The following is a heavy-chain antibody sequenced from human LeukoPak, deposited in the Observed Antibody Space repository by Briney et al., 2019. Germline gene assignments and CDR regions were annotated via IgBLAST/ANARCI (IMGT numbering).Heavy chain of an antibody. D-gene: IGHD4-17*01. Sequence: GGSLRLSCTASGFTFASQTMSWVRQAPGKGLEWVSAISGSGGSTYYADSVKGRFTISRDNSKNTLYLQMNSLRAEDTAVYYCARDYGDYPYGMDVWGQGTTVTVSS. J-gene: IGHJ6*02. CDR2: ISGSGGST. V-gene: IGHV3-23*01. CDR3: ARDYGDYPYGMDV. CDR1: GFTFASQT.